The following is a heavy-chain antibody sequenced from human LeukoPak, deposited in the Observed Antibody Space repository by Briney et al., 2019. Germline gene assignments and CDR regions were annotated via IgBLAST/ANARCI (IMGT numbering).Heavy chain of an antibody. D-gene: IGHD1-26*01. V-gene: IGHV3-7*05. Sequence: GGSLSLSCAASGFTFSSYWMIWVRQAPGKGLEWVARIKQDGSEKYYVDSVKGRFTISRDNAKNSVTLQMNSLRADDTAMYYCARPGGWGAFDIWGQGTLVTVSS. CDR1: GFTFSSYW. CDR3: ARPGGWGAFDI. CDR2: IKQDGSEK. J-gene: IGHJ3*02.